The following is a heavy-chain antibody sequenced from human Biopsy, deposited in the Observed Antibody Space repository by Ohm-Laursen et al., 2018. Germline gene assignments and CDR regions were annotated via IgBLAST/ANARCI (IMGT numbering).Heavy chain of an antibody. CDR2: ISNSGTT. Sequence: SDTLSLTCTLSGASVRSHLLTWIRQPPGKGLQWIGSISNSGTTKSSPSLKGRVNISLHTSKNQLSLKLTSVTAADTAVYYCARLSTLFGVADFTDDWGQGTLVTVSS. CDR1: GASVRSHL. V-gene: IGHV4-59*08. CDR3: ARLSTLFGVADFTDD. D-gene: IGHD3-3*01. J-gene: IGHJ4*02.